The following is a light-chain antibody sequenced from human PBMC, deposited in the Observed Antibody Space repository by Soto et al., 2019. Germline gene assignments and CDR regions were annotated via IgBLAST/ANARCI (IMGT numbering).Light chain of an antibody. J-gene: IGKJ1*01. V-gene: IGKV3-20*01. CDR3: RQYCSSPRA. CDR2: GAS. CDR1: QSVTSTY. Sequence: ESVLTQSPGTLSLSPGERATLSCRASQSVTSTYLAWYQQKPGQAPRLLIYGASSRATGIPDRFSGSGSGTEFTLTIIRMEPEEFAMYYCRQYCSSPRAFGQGTKVEIK.